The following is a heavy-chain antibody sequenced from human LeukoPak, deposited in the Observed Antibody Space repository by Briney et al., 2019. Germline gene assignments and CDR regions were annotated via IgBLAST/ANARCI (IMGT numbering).Heavy chain of an antibody. V-gene: IGHV3-74*01. CDR2: INSDGSAT. Sequence: TGGSLRLSCAASGFTFSNYWMHWVRQAPGKGLVWVSRINSDGSATTYADSVKGRFTISRDNARITLYLQMDSLRAEDTAVYYCARGGITSMDDCWGQGTLVTVSS. CDR3: ARGGITSMDDC. CDR1: GFTFSNYW. D-gene: IGHD5-18*01. J-gene: IGHJ4*02.